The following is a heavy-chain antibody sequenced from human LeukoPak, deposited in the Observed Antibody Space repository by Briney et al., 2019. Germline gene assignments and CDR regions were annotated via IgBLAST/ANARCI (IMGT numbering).Heavy chain of an antibody. D-gene: IGHD4-17*01. CDR3: ARSDYGDYETFDY. CDR2: INHSGST. Sequence: PSVTLSLTCAVYGGSFSGYYWSWIRQPPGKGLEWIGEINHSGSTNYNPSLKSRVTISVDTSKNQFSLKLSSVTAADTAVYYCARSDYGDYETFDYWGQGTLVTASS. J-gene: IGHJ4*02. V-gene: IGHV4-34*01. CDR1: GGSFSGYY.